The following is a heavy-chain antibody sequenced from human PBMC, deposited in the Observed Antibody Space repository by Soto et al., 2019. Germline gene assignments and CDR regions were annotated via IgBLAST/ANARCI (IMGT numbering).Heavy chain of an antibody. V-gene: IGHV1-8*01. CDR1: GYTFSDYD. J-gene: IGHJ5*02. CDR3: ARGRFRRNWFDP. Sequence: GASVKVSCKASGYTFSDYDINWVRQAAGQGLEWMGWMNPYSGNTGYAQKFQGRVTMTTDTSITTAYLELSSLTFEDTAIYYCARGRFRRNWFDPWGQGTLVTVSS. CDR2: MNPYSGNT. D-gene: IGHD3-16*01.